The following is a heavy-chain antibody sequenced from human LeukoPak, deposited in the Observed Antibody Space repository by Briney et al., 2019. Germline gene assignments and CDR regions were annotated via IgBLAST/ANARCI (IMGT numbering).Heavy chain of an antibody. V-gene: IGHV3-53*04. CDR2: IYSGGTT. J-gene: IGHJ4*02. CDR1: GFTVSTNC. CDR3: ARDRYYYGSGSPILGY. Sequence: GGSLRLSCAASGFTVSTNCMTWVRQAPGKGLEWVSTIYSGGTTYYADSVMGRFTISRHNSRNTLYLQMNSLRAEDTAVYYCARDRYYYGSGSPILGYWGQGTLVTVSS. D-gene: IGHD3-10*01.